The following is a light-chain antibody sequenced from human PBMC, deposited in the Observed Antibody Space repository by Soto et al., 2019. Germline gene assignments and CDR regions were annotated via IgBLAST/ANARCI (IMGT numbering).Light chain of an antibody. CDR1: SSDVGGYNY. Sequence: QSALTQPASVSGSPGQSITISCTGTSSDVGGYNYVSWYQQHPGKAPKLMIYEVSNRPSGVSNRFSGYKSGNTASLTISGLQAEDEAEYYCSSYTSSSTYVFGTGTKLTV. CDR3: SSYTSSSTYV. V-gene: IGLV2-14*01. CDR2: EVS. J-gene: IGLJ1*01.